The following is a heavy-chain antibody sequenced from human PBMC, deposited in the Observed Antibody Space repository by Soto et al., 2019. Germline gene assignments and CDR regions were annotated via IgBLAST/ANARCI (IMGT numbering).Heavy chain of an antibody. Sequence: GESLKISCKGSGYGFAGYWITWVRQKPGKGLEWMGRIDPGDSQTYYSPSFRGHVTISATKSITTVFLQWSSLRGSDTAMYYCARQIYDSDTGPNFRYYFDSWGQGTPVTVTS. CDR2: IDPGDSQT. J-gene: IGHJ4*02. CDR3: ARQIYDSDTGPNFRYYFDS. CDR1: GYGFAGYW. D-gene: IGHD3-22*01. V-gene: IGHV5-10-1*01.